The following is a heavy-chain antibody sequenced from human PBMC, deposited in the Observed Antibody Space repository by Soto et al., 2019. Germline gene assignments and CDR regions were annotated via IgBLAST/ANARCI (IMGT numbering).Heavy chain of an antibody. D-gene: IGHD6-19*01. CDR1: GFSFSNYW. CDR3: ARWEAVDGSGRYAIDY. Sequence: EVQLVESGGDLVQPGGSVRLSCAASGFSFSNYWMTWVRQAPGKGLEWMASIKGDGGEIYYVDSVKGRFTISRDNAQKSLALQMHGLRGEDTAVYYCARWEAVDGSGRYAIDYWGQGTLVTVSS. J-gene: IGHJ4*02. V-gene: IGHV3-7*01. CDR2: IKGDGGEI.